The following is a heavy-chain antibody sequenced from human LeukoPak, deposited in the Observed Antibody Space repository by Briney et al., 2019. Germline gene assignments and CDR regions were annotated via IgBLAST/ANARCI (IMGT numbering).Heavy chain of an antibody. V-gene: IGHV5-51*01. J-gene: IGHJ6*02. CDR3: ARHQRYYDFWSGYPNRYGMDV. Sequence: GESLKISCKGSGYSFTSYWSGWVRQMPGKGLEWMGIIYPGDSDTRYSPSFQGQVTISADKSISTAYLQWSSLKASDTAMYYCARHQRYYDFWSGYPNRYGMDVWGQGTTVTVSS. D-gene: IGHD3-3*01. CDR2: IYPGDSDT. CDR1: GYSFTSYW.